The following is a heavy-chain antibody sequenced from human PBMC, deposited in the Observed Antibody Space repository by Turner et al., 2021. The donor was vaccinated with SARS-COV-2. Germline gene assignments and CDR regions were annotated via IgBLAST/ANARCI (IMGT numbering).Heavy chain of an antibody. D-gene: IGHD3-3*01. CDR3: ARLNYDFWSGYYNGWFDP. CDR2: MYYSGST. V-gene: IGHV4-61*01. Sequence: QVQLQESGPGLVKPSETLSLTCTVSGGSVSSGSYYWSWIRQPPGKGLEWIGDMYYSGSTNYNPSLKSRVTISVDTSKNQFSLKLSSVTAADTAVYYCARLNYDFWSGYYNGWFDPWGQGTLVTVSS. J-gene: IGHJ5*02. CDR1: GGSVSSGSYY.